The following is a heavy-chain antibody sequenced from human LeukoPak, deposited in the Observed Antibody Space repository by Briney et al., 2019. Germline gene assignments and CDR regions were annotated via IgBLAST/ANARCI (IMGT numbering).Heavy chain of an antibody. CDR3: ARRVTRAGGGDFDY. CDR2: IYPGDSAP. CDR1: GYSFTSYW. J-gene: IGHJ4*02. Sequence: GESLKISCTGSGYSFTSYWIGWVRQMPGKGLEWMGIIYPGDSAPTYSPSFQGQVTISADKSISTAYLQWSSLKASDTAMYYCARRVTRAGGGDFDYWGQGTLVTVSS. D-gene: IGHD4-17*01. V-gene: IGHV5-51*01.